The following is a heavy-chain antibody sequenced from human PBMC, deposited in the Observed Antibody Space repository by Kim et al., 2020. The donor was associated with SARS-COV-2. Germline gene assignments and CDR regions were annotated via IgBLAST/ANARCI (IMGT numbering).Heavy chain of an antibody. D-gene: IGHD6-19*01. Sequence: GGSLRLSCAASGFTFSSYGMHWVRQAPGKGLEWVAVIWYDGSNKYYADSVKGRFTISRDNSKNTLYLQMNSLRAEDTAVYYCAREGSSGQGFDPWGQGTLVTVSS. J-gene: IGHJ5*02. CDR3: AREGSSGQGFDP. CDR1: GFTFSSYG. CDR2: IWYDGSNK. V-gene: IGHV3-33*08.